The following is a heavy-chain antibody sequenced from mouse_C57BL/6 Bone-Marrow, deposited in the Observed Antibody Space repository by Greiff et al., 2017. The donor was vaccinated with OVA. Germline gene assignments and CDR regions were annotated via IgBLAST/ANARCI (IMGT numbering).Heavy chain of an antibody. V-gene: IGHV1-52*01. CDR3: ATYDYDAVDY. CDR2: IDPSDIET. Sequence: VQLQQPGAELVRPGSSVKLSCKASGYTFTSYWMHWVKQRPIQGLEWIGNIDPSDIETHYNQKFKDKATFTVDKSSSTAYMQLSSLTSEDSAVYDCATYDYDAVDYWGKGTTLTVSS. J-gene: IGHJ2*01. D-gene: IGHD2-4*01. CDR1: GYTFTSYW.